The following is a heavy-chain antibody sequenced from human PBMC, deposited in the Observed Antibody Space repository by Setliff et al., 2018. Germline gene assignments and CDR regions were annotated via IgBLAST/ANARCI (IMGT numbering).Heavy chain of an antibody. V-gene: IGHV4-38-2*01. J-gene: IGHJ4*02. CDR2: IYRSGST. CDR1: GYSISSGYY. Sequence: PSETLSLTCAVSGYSISSGYYWGWIRQAPGKGLEWIASIYRSGSTYYNPTLKSRVTISVDTSKNQFPLKLSSATASDTAVYYCARQLCSSGYCYATTFDYWGQGTLVTV. D-gene: IGHD3-22*01. CDR3: ARQLCSSGYCYATTFDY.